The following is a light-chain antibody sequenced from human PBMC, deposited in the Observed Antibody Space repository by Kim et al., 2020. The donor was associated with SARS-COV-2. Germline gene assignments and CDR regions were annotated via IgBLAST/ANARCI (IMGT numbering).Light chain of an antibody. J-gene: IGKJ2*01. Sequence: SASEGDRVTITTQASQDISNILNWYPQKTGEGPKLLIYDASSLDTGVPSKFSGRGSGTVFTFTINNLEPEDTATYFCQHYYGFPYTFGQGTKLEIK. CDR3: QHYYGFPYT. CDR1: QDISNI. V-gene: IGKV1-33*01. CDR2: DAS.